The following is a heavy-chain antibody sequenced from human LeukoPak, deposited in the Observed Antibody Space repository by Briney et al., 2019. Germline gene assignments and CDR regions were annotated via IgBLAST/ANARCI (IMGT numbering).Heavy chain of an antibody. J-gene: IGHJ5*02. CDR3: ARDLLWGLNWFDP. V-gene: IGHV1-18*01. CDR2: ISAYNGNT. D-gene: IGHD2/OR15-2a*01. CDR1: GYTFTTHY. Sequence: VASVTVSCKASGYTFTTHYMHWVRQAPGQGLEWMGWISAYNGNTNYAQKLQGRVTMTTDTSTSTAYMELRSLRSDDTAVYYCARDLLWGLNWFDPWGQGTLVTVSS.